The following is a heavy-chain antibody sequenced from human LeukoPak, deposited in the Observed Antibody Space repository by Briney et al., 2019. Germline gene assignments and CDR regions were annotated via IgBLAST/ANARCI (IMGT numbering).Heavy chain of an antibody. D-gene: IGHD3-22*01. Sequence: GGSLRLSCAAAGFTFSDYGMNWVRQAPGQGLEWVSGISGSGIGTYYADSVKGRFTISRDNSKNTLYLQMNSLRVEDTAVYYCAKSWNYYDSSGDDALDIWGQGTMVTVSS. CDR1: GFTFSDYG. V-gene: IGHV3-23*01. CDR2: ISGSGIGT. J-gene: IGHJ3*02. CDR3: AKSWNYYDSSGDDALDI.